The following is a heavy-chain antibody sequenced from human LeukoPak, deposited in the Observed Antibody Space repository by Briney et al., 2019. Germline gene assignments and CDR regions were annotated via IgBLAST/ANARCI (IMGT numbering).Heavy chain of an antibody. CDR1: GGTFSSYA. V-gene: IGHV1-69*13. CDR2: IIPIFGTA. D-gene: IGHD3-3*01. CDR3: ARGGEEHYDFWSGYRNLNWFDP. Sequence: SVKVSCKASGGTFSSYAISWVRQAPGQGLEWMGGIIPIFGTANYAQKFQGSVTITADESTSTAYMELSSLRSEDTAVYYCARGGEEHYDFWSGYRNLNWFDPWGQGTLVTVSS. J-gene: IGHJ5*02.